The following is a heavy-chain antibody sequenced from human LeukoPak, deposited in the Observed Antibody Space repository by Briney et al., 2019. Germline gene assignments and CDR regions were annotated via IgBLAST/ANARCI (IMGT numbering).Heavy chain of an antibody. CDR1: GFTFSSYA. D-gene: IGHD2-8*01. CDR2: IKSKTDGGTT. CDR3: TSDCTNGVCADNWFDP. V-gene: IGHV3-15*01. J-gene: IGHJ5*02. Sequence: GGSLRLSCAASGFTFSSYAMSWVRQAPGKGLEWVGRIKSKTDGGTTDYAAPVKGRFTISRDDSKNTLYLQMNSLKTEDTAVYYCTSDCTNGVCADNWFDPWGQGTLVTVSS.